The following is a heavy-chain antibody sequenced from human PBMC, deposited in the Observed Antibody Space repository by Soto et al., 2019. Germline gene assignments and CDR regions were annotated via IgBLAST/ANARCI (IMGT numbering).Heavy chain of an antibody. D-gene: IGHD5-12*01. Sequence: QVQLQQWGAGLLKPSETLSLTCAVYGGSFSGYYWSWIRQPPGKGLEWIGEINHSGSTNYNPSLKSRVTISVDTSKNQFSLKLSSVTAADTAVYYCARGRRDGYNYRWRNWFDPWGQGTLVTVSS. J-gene: IGHJ5*02. CDR1: GGSFSGYY. V-gene: IGHV4-34*01. CDR3: ARGRRDGYNYRWRNWFDP. CDR2: INHSGST.